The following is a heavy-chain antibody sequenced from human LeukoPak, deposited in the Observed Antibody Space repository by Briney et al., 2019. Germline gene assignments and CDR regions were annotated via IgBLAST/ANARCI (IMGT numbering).Heavy chain of an antibody. Sequence: ASVKVSCKASGGTFSSYAISWVRQAPGQGLEWMGGIIPIFGTANYAQKLQGRVTITADKSTSTAYMELSSLRSEDTAVYYCARDGSSGDSYYFVDMGDWGKGTTVTVSS. J-gene: IGHJ6*03. CDR3: ARDGSSGDSYYFVDMGD. CDR2: IIPIFGTA. V-gene: IGHV1-69*06. D-gene: IGHD3-22*01. CDR1: GGTFSSYA.